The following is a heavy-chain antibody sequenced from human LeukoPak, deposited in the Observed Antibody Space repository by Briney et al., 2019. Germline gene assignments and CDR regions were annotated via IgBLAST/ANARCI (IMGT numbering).Heavy chain of an antibody. Sequence: PSETLSLTYTVSGGSISSYYWSWIRQPPGKGLEWIGYIYYSGSTNYNPSLKSRVTISVDTSKNQFSLKLSSVTAADTAVYYCARTGYSYAPYDYWGQGTLVTVSS. CDR1: GGSISSYY. V-gene: IGHV4-59*01. J-gene: IGHJ4*02. CDR2: IYYSGST. D-gene: IGHD5-18*01. CDR3: ARTGYSYAPYDY.